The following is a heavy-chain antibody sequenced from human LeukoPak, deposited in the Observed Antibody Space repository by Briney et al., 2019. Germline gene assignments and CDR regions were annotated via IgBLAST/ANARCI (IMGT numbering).Heavy chain of an antibody. CDR3: ARGRRTGDRGYYFDY. J-gene: IGHJ4*02. CDR2: ISRNSGYI. Sequence: GGSLRLSCAASGFTFSSYSMTWVRQSPGKGLEWVSSISRNSGYIYYTDSMKGRLTISRDNANNSLYLQMNNLRAEDTAMYYCARGRRTGDRGYYFDYWGQGTLVTVSS. V-gene: IGHV3-21*01. CDR1: GFTFSSYS. D-gene: IGHD7-27*01.